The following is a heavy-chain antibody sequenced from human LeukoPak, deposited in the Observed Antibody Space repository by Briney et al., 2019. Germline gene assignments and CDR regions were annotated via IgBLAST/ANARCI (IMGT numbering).Heavy chain of an antibody. CDR3: ARVLFDNYYYYYGMDV. J-gene: IGHJ6*02. V-gene: IGHV3-74*01. D-gene: IGHD2-21*01. Sequence: GRSLRLSCAASGFTFSSYWMHWVRQAPGKGLAWVSRINSDGSSTSYADSVKGRFTISRDNAKNTLYLQMNSLRAEDTAVYYCARVLFDNYYYYYGMDVWGQGTTVTVSS. CDR1: GFTFSSYW. CDR2: INSDGSST.